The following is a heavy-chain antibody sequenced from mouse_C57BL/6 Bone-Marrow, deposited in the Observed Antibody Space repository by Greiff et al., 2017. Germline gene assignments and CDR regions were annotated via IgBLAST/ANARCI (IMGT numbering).Heavy chain of an antibody. Sequence: QVQLQQPVAELAKPRASVKMSCKASGYTFTSYWITWVKQRTGQGLEWIGDIYPGSGSTNYNEKFKSKATLTVDPSSSTAYMQLSSLTSEVSADSYGDLCGSSPLAYWGQGTLGTVSA. V-gene: IGHV1-55*01. D-gene: IGHD1-1*01. CDR2: IYPGSGST. J-gene: IGHJ3*01. CDR3: DLCGSSPLAY. CDR1: GYTFTSYW.